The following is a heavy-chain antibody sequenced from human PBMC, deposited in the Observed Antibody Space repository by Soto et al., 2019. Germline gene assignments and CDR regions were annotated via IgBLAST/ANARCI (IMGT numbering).Heavy chain of an antibody. J-gene: IGHJ4*02. Sequence: PSETLSLTCAVSGGCISSTNWWSWVRQPPGEGLEWIGEIYHSGSTNYNPSLKSRVTISVDKSKNQFSLKLSSVTAADSAVYYCARVPTEVTPFDYWGQGTLVTVSS. D-gene: IGHD4-17*01. V-gene: IGHV4-4*02. CDR2: IYHSGST. CDR1: GGCISSTNW. CDR3: ARVPTEVTPFDY.